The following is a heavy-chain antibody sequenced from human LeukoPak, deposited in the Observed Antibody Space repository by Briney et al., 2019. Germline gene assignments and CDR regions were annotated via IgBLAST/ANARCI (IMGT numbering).Heavy chain of an antibody. V-gene: IGHV4-34*01. Sequence: PSETLSLTCAVYGGSFSGYYWSWIRQPPGKGLEWIGEINHSGSTNYNPSLKSRVTISVDTSKNQFSLKLSSVTAADTAVYYCATIRALWSGYPNTNYYCYYGMDVWGQGTTVTVSS. CDR2: INHSGST. D-gene: IGHD3-3*01. J-gene: IGHJ6*02. CDR1: GGSFSGYY. CDR3: ATIRALWSGYPNTNYYCYYGMDV.